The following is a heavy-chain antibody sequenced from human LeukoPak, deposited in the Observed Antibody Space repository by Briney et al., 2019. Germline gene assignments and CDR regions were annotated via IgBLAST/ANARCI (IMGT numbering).Heavy chain of an antibody. V-gene: IGHV5-51*01. CDR1: GYSFSSYW. J-gene: IGHJ5*02. D-gene: IGHD2-2*01. CDR3: ARQWGDCSSTSCYSAS. Sequence: GESLKISCKGSGYSFSSYWIGWVRQMPGKGLKWMGIIYPGDSDTRYSPSFQGQVTISPDKSVSTAYLQWSSLKASDTAMYYCARQWGDCSSTSCYSASWGQGTLVTVSS. CDR2: IYPGDSDT.